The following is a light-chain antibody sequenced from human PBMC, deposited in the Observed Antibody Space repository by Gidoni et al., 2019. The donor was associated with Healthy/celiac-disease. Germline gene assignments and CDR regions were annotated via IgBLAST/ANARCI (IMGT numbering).Light chain of an antibody. Sequence: EIVLTQSPGTLSLSPGERATLSCRASQSVSSSYLAWYQQKPGQAPRLLIYGASSRATGIPDMFSGSGSGTDFTLTISRLEPEDLAVYYCQQYGSSPPTFGQGTKVEIK. CDR1: QSVSSSY. V-gene: IGKV3-20*01. CDR2: GAS. J-gene: IGKJ1*01. CDR3: QQYGSSPPT.